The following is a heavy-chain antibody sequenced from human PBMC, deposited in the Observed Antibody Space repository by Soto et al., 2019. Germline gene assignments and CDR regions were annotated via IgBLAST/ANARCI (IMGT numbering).Heavy chain of an antibody. CDR3: ARRNYYGSGSYYYYYYYGMDV. J-gene: IGHJ6*02. D-gene: IGHD3-10*01. CDR2: MNPNSGNT. V-gene: IGHV1-8*01. CDR1: GYTFTSYD. Sequence: QVQLVQSGAEVKKPGASVKVSCKASGYTFTSYDINWVRQATGQGLEWMGWMNPNSGNTGYAQKFQGRVTMTRNTSISTAYMELSSLRSEDPAVYYCARRNYYGSGSYYYYYYYGMDVWGQGTTVTVSS.